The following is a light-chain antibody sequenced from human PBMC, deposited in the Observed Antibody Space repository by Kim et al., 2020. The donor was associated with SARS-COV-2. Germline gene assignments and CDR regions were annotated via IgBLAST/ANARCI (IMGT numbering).Light chain of an antibody. V-gene: IGLV3-19*01. CDR2: GQN. J-gene: IGLJ1*01. CDR1: SLRSSY. Sequence: SSELTQDPAVSVALGHTVNITCQGDSLRSSYANWYQQKTGQAPVLVLYGQNNRTSGIPDRFSGSRSGNTASLTITGAQAEDESDYYCSSRDTTGSHVIFGPGTKVTVL. CDR3: SSRDTTGSHVI.